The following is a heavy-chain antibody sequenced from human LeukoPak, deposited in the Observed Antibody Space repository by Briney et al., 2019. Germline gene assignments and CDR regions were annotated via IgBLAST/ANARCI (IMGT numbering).Heavy chain of an antibody. D-gene: IGHD3-10*01. J-gene: IGHJ4*02. V-gene: IGHV4-59*01. CDR1: GGSISSYY. Sequence: PSETLSLTCTVSGGSISSYYWSRIRQPPGKGLEWIGYIYYSGSTNYNPSLKSRVTISVDTPKNQFSLKLSSVTAADTAVYYCARRGYGSGSFNRYYFDYWGQGNLVTVSS. CDR3: ARRGYGSGSFNRYYFDY. CDR2: IYYSGST.